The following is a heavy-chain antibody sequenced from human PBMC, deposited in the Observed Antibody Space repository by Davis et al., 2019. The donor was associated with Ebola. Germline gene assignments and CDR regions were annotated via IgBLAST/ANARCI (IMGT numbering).Heavy chain of an antibody. D-gene: IGHD3-16*01. V-gene: IGHV3-74*01. Sequence: GESLKISCAASGITVSRYWMHWVRQVPGKGLMWVSHINNDGSEATYAASVKGRFTISRDNARNTVFLQMNSLREEDTAVYYCARSAGGLDVWGQGTLVTVSS. J-gene: IGHJ4*02. CDR3: ARSAGGLDV. CDR2: INNDGSEA. CDR1: GITVSRYW.